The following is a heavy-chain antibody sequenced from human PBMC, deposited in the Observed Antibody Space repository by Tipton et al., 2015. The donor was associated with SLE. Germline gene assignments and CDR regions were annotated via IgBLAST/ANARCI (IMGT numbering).Heavy chain of an antibody. V-gene: IGHV4-59*08. Sequence: TLSLTCTVSGGSISSHYWSWIRQPPGKGLEWIGGIYYSGSTNYNPSLKSRVTISVDTSKNQFSLKLSSVTAADTAVYYCARAGDMVRGALFDYWGQGTLVTVSS. J-gene: IGHJ4*02. CDR3: ARAGDMVRGALFDY. CDR2: IYYSGST. CDR1: GGSISSHY. D-gene: IGHD3-10*01.